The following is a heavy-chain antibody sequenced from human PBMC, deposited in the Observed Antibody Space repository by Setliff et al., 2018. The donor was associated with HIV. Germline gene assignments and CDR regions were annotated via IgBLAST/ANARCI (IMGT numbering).Heavy chain of an antibody. V-gene: IGHV4-34*01. J-gene: IGHJ4*02. Sequence: PSETLSLTCAVYGWSFSGYYWSWIRQPPGKGLEWIGEINHSGSTNYNPSLKSRLTISVDASKNQFSLKLSSVTAADTAIYYCARSRVRGVIIKGYWGQGTPVTVSS. D-gene: IGHD3-10*01. CDR3: ARSRVRGVIIKGY. CDR2: INHSGST. CDR1: GWSFSGYY.